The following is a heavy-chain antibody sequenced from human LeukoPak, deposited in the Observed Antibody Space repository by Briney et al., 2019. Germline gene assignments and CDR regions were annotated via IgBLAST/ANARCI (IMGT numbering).Heavy chain of an antibody. CDR2: ISGSGGST. V-gene: IGHV3-23*01. CDR1: GFTFSSYA. J-gene: IGHJ4*02. D-gene: IGHD4/OR15-4a*01. Sequence: GGSLRLSCAASGFTFSSYAMSWVRQAPGKGLEWVSAISGSGGSTSYAQKFQGRVTMTRDTSTSTVYMELSSLRSEDTAVYYCARVHDYGGHPRRYFDYWGQGTLVTVSS. CDR3: ARVHDYGGHPRRYFDY.